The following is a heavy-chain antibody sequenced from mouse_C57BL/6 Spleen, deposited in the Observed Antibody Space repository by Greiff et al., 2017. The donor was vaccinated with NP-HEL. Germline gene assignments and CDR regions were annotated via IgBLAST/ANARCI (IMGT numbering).Heavy chain of an antibody. CDR3: AREGVTTVVDDY. CDR2: INPSNGGT. Sequence: QVHVKQPGTELVKPGASVKLSCTASGYTFTSYWMHWVKQRPGQGLEWIGNINPSNGGTNYNEKFKSKATLTVDKSSSTAYMQLSSLTSEDSAVYYCAREGVTTVVDDYWGQGTTLTVSS. D-gene: IGHD1-1*01. J-gene: IGHJ2*01. V-gene: IGHV1-53*01. CDR1: GYTFTSYW.